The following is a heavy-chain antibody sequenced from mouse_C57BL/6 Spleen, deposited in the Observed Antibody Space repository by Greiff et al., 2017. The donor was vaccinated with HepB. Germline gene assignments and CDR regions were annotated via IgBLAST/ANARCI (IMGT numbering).Heavy chain of an antibody. J-gene: IGHJ2*01. CDR2: IYPRSGNT. D-gene: IGHD2-1*01. CDR3: ARRGGNYYFDY. V-gene: IGHV1-81*01. Sequence: VKLQQSGAELARPGASVKLSCKASGYTFTSYGISWVKQRTGQGLEWIGEIYPRSGNTYYNEKFKGKATLTADKSSSTAYMELRSLTSEDSAVYFCARRGGNYYFDYWGQGTTLTVSS. CDR1: GYTFTSYG.